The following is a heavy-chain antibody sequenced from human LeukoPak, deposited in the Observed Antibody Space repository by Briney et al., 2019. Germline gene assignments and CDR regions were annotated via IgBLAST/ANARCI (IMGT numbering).Heavy chain of an antibody. CDR3: ARVGGGYGAKYNWFDP. Sequence: PSQTLSLTCTVSGGSISSGDYYWSWIRQPPGKGLEWIGYIYYSGSTYYNPSLKSRVTISVDTSKNQFSLKLSPVTAADTAVYYCARVGGGYGAKYNWFDPWGQGTLVTVSS. CDR2: IYYSGST. J-gene: IGHJ5*02. V-gene: IGHV4-30-4*01. CDR1: GGSISSGDYY. D-gene: IGHD4-17*01.